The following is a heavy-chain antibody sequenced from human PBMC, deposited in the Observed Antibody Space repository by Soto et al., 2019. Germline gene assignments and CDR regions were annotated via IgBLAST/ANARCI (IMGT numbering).Heavy chain of an antibody. Sequence: PGGSLRLSCAASGFTFSSYSMNWVRQAPGKGLEWVSSISSSSSYIYYADSVKGRFTTSRDNAKNSLYLQMNSLRAEDTAVYYCARDLEYSSSSGHYYYMDVWGKGTTVTVSS. CDR2: ISSSSSYI. D-gene: IGHD6-6*01. V-gene: IGHV3-21*01. J-gene: IGHJ6*03. CDR1: GFTFSSYS. CDR3: ARDLEYSSSSGHYYYMDV.